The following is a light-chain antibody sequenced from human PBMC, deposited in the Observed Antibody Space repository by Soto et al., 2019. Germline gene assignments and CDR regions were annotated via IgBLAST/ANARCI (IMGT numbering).Light chain of an antibody. CDR1: GSDIAAYNY. CDR2: QFT. J-gene: IGLJ1*01. CDR3: TSFSSTTSLYV. V-gene: IGLV2-14*01. Sequence: QSALTQPASVSGSLGQSITISCTGTGSDIAAYNYISWYQQLPGKAPKLMIYQFTIRPSGISNRFSGSKSGNTASLTISGLQAEDEADYYCTSFSSTTSLYVFGTGTKLTVL.